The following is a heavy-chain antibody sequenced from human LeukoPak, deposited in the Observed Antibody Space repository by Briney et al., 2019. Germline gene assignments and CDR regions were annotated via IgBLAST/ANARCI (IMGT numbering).Heavy chain of an antibody. CDR2: IIPSGGST. J-gene: IGHJ3*02. D-gene: IGHD5-24*01. CDR3: ARDSLDGYNPFDI. CDR1: GYTFTNYD. Sequence: ASVKVSCKASGYTFTNYDINWVRQAPGQGLEWMGIIIPSGGSTSYAQKFQGRVTMTRDTSTSTVYMELSSLRSEDTAVYYCARDSLDGYNPFDIWGQGTMVTVSS. V-gene: IGHV1-46*01.